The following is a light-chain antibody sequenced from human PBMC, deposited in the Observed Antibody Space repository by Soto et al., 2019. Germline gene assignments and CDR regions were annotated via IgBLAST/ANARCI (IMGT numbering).Light chain of an antibody. Sequence: DIQLTQSPSFLSASVGDRVTITCRASQDISSYLAWYQQHPGNAPKLLIYAASTLHVGVPSSFSGSGSGTEFTLTISSLQPEDFARYYCQQLKSYPFTFGPGTKGAI. CDR3: QQLKSYPFT. CDR1: QDISSY. V-gene: IGKV1-9*01. J-gene: IGKJ3*01. CDR2: AAS.